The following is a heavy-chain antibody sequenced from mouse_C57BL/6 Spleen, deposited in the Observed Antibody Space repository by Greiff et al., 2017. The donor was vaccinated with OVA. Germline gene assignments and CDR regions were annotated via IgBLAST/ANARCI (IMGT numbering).Heavy chain of an antibody. CDR1: GYSITSGYY. Sequence: DVQLQESGPGLVKPSQSLSLTCSVTGYSITSGYYWNWIRQFPGNKLEWMGYISYDGSNNYNPSLKNRISITRDTSKNQFFLKLNSVTTEDTATYYCAREDYGSSLHWYFDVWGTGTTVTVSS. J-gene: IGHJ1*03. V-gene: IGHV3-6*01. CDR2: ISYDGSN. D-gene: IGHD1-1*01. CDR3: AREDYGSSLHWYFDV.